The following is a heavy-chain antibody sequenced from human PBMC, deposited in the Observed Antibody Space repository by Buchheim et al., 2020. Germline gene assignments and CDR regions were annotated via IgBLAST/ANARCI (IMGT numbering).Heavy chain of an antibody. CDR1: GFTFSSYG. J-gene: IGHJ4*02. CDR2: IWYDGSNK. Sequence: QVQLVESGGGVVQPGRSLRLSCAASGFTFSSYGMHWVRQAPGKGLEWVAVIWYDGSNKYYADSVKGRFTISRDNSKNKMYLQMNSLRAEDTAVYYCARDSDSSGWYGWSDYWGQGTL. D-gene: IGHD6-19*01. CDR3: ARDSDSSGWYGWSDY. V-gene: IGHV3-33*01.